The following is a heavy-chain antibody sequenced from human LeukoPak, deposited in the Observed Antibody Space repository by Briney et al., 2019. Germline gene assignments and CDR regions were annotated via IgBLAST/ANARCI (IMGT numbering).Heavy chain of an antibody. Sequence: GGSLRLSCAASGFTFSSYWMHWVRQAPGKGLVWVSRINTDGSRITYADSVKGRFTISRDNSKNTLYLQMNSLRAEDTAVYYCARGGHYYDSSGYFYWGQGTLVTVSS. CDR3: ARGGHYYDSSGYFY. V-gene: IGHV3-74*01. CDR2: INTDGSRI. J-gene: IGHJ4*02. D-gene: IGHD3-22*01. CDR1: GFTFSSYW.